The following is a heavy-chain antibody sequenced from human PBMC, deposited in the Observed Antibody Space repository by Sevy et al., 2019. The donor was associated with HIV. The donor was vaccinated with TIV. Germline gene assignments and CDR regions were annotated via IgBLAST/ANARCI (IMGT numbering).Heavy chain of an antibody. D-gene: IGHD5-12*01. J-gene: IGHJ5*02. Sequence: SETLSLTCTVSGGSISSYYWSWIRQPPGKGLEWIGYIYYSGSTNYNPSLKSRVTISVDTSKNQFSLKLSSVTAADTAVYYCARYRSGYESLDPWGQGTLVTVS. CDR1: GGSISSYY. V-gene: IGHV4-59*01. CDR2: IYYSGST. CDR3: ARYRSGYESLDP.